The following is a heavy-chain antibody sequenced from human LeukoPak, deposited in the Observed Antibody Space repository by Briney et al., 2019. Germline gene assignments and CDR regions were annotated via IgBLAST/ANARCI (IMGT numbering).Heavy chain of an antibody. V-gene: IGHV1-46*01. J-gene: IGHJ5*02. D-gene: IGHD3-10*02. CDR2: INPSGGST. CDR1: GYTFTSYY. Sequence: ASVKVSCKASGYTFTSYYMHWVRQAPGQGLEWMGIINPSGGSTSYAQKFQGRVTMTRDTSTSTVYMELSSLRSEDTAVYYCASSDVRGVILFDPWGQGTLVTVSS. CDR3: ASSDVRGVILFDP.